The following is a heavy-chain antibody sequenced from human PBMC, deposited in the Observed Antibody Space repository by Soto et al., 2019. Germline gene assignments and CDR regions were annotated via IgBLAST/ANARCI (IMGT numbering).Heavy chain of an antibody. CDR2: ISSSSSYI. V-gene: IGHV3-21*01. J-gene: IGHJ4*02. CDR1: GFTFSSYS. Sequence: VQLVESGGGLVKPGGSLRLSCAASGFTFSSYSMNWVRQAPGKGLEWVSSISSSSSYIYYADSVKGRFTISRDNAKNSLYLQMNSLRAEDTAVYYCARDVGPGYCSGGSCYPYFDYWGQGTLVTVSS. D-gene: IGHD2-15*01. CDR3: ARDVGPGYCSGGSCYPYFDY.